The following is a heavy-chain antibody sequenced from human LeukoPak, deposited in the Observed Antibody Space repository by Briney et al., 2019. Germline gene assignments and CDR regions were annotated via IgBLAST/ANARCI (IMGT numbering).Heavy chain of an antibody. CDR2: ISGGTT. J-gene: IGHJ4*02. V-gene: IGHV3-23*01. D-gene: IGHD3-10*01. CDR1: GFTISTYG. CDR3: AKSVYHSGNY. Sequence: TGGSLRLSCAASGFTISTYGMSWVRQAPGKGLEWVSSISGGTTYYADSVKGRFTISRDNSKNTVSPQMNSLRAEDTAVYYCAKSVYHSGNYWGQGTLVTVSS.